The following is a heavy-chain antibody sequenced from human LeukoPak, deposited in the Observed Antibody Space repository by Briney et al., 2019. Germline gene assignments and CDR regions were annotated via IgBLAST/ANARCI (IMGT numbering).Heavy chain of an antibody. D-gene: IGHD3-10*01. CDR3: AKDRLYYGSGNLYYFDY. CDR1: GFTFSSYG. J-gene: IGHJ4*02. V-gene: IGHV3-30*18. Sequence: GGSLRLSCAASGFTFSSYGMHWVRQAPGKGLEWVAVISYDGSNKYYADSVKGRFTISRDNSKNTLYLQMNSLRAEDTAAYYCAKDRLYYGSGNLYYFDYWGQGTLVTVSS. CDR2: ISYDGSNK.